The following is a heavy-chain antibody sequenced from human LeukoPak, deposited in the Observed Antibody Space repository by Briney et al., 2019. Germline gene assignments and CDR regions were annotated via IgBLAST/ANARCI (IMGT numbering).Heavy chain of an antibody. Sequence: GGSLRLSCAASGFTFSSYGMHWVRQAPGKGLEWLAVISYDGSNKYYADSVKGRFTISRDNSKNTLYLQMNSLRAEDTAVYYCAKDAPPYYYDSSGYYGDYWGQGTLVTVSS. V-gene: IGHV3-30*18. CDR3: AKDAPPYYYDSSGYYGDY. CDR2: ISYDGSNK. J-gene: IGHJ4*02. CDR1: GFTFSSYG. D-gene: IGHD3-22*01.